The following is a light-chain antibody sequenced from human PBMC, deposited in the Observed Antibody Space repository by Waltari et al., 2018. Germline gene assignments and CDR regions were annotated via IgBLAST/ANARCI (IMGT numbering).Light chain of an antibody. CDR3: QQYNDWPLRT. Sequence: DIVMTQTPLSLPVSPVEPASISCSSSQSLKSSDDGYTYLDWFLQWPGQSPRLLIHMLVYRASGVPDRFSGTGSGTEFTLTISSLQSEDFAVYYCQQYNDWPLRTFGQGTKLEIK. CDR1: QSLKSSDDGYTY. J-gene: IGKJ2*01. CDR2: MLV. V-gene: IGKV2-40*01.